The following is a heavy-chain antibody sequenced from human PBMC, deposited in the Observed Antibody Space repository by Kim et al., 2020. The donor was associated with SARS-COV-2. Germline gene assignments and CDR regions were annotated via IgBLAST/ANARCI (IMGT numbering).Heavy chain of an antibody. Sequence: ASVKVSCKASGYTFTSYGISWVRQAPGQGLEWMGWISAYNGNTNYAQKLQGRVTMTTDTSTSTAYMELRSLRSDDTAVYYCASRAYCGGDCKHTGDAFDIWGQGTMVTVSS. CDR3: ASRAYCGGDCKHTGDAFDI. V-gene: IGHV1-18*01. J-gene: IGHJ3*02. CDR1: GYTFTSYG. CDR2: ISAYNGNT. D-gene: IGHD2-21*02.